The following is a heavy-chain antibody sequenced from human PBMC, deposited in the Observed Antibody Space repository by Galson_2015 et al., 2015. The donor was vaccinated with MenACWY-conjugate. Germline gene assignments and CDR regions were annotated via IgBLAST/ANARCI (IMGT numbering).Heavy chain of an antibody. Sequence: SVKVSCKASGYTFTSYAMHWVRQAPGQRLEWMGWINAGKGNTKYSQKFQGRVTITRDTSASTAYMELSSLRSEDTAVYYCARGYYDSSDYQSFDYWGQGTLVTVSS. CDR2: INAGKGNT. CDR3: ARGYYDSSDYQSFDY. CDR1: GYTFTSYA. D-gene: IGHD3-22*01. V-gene: IGHV1-3*01. J-gene: IGHJ4*02.